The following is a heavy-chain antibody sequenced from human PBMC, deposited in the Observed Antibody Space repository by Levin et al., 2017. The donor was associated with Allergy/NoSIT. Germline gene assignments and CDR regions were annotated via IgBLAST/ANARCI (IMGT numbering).Heavy chain of an antibody. Sequence: SETLSLTCTVSGGSISSYYWSWIRQPPGKGLEWIGYIYYSGSTNYNPSLKSRVTISVDTSKNQFSLKLSSVTAADTAVYYCARGITGENIVVVVAGNYYYYYMDGWGKGTTVTVSS. CDR1: GGSISSYY. V-gene: IGHV4-59*01. CDR2: IYYSGST. D-gene: IGHD2-15*01. J-gene: IGHJ6*03. CDR3: ARGITGENIVVVVAGNYYYYYMDG.